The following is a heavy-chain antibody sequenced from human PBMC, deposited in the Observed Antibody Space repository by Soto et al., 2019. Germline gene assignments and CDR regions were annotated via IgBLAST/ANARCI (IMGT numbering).Heavy chain of an antibody. D-gene: IGHD6-13*01. CDR2: IKSKTDGGTT. V-gene: IGHV3-15*01. CDR3: TAAAGSYYYYYYGMDV. Sequence: GGSLRLSCAASGFTFSNAWMSWVRQAPGKGLEWVGRIKSKTDGGTTDYAAPVKGRFTISRDDSKNTLYLQMNSLKTEDTAVYYCTAAAGSYYYYYYGMDVWGKGTTVTVSS. CDR1: GFTFSNAW. J-gene: IGHJ6*04.